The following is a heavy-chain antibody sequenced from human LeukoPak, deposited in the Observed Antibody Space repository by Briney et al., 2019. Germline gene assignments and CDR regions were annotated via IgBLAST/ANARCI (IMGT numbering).Heavy chain of an antibody. CDR1: GFTFSSYA. D-gene: IGHD2-2*01. V-gene: IGHV3-23*01. Sequence: GGSLRLSCAASGFTFSSYAMSWVRQAPGKGLEWVSAISGSGGSTYYADSVKGRLTISRDNAKNSLYLQMNSLRAEDTAVYYCARDMTGYCTSSSCFGGLCDYWGQGTLVTVSS. CDR2: ISGSGGST. CDR3: ARDMTGYCTSSSCFGGLCDY. J-gene: IGHJ4*02.